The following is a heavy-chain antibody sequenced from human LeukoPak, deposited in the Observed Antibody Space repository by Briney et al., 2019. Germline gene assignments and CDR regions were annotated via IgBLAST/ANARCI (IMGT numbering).Heavy chain of an antibody. V-gene: IGHV4-59*11. D-gene: IGHD3/OR15-3a*01. Sequence: SETLSLTCTVSGGSISSHYWSWIRQPPGKGLEWIGYMYYSRSTKYNSSLKSRVTISVDTSKNQFSLKLSSVTAADTAVYYCARNGAVDWDAEYAFDIWGQGTWVTVSS. CDR2: MYYSRST. CDR1: GGSISSHY. J-gene: IGHJ3*02. CDR3: ARNGAVDWDAEYAFDI.